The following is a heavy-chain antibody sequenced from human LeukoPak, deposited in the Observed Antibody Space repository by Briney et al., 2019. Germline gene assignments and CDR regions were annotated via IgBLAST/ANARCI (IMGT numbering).Heavy chain of an antibody. CDR3: ARDAYHDSSGTPNYYYYAMEV. J-gene: IGHJ6*02. CDR2: IYYSGST. D-gene: IGHD3-22*01. CDR1: GGSISSGGYY. Sequence: SETLSLTCTVSGGSISSGGYYWSWIRQHPGKGLEWIGYIYYSGSTYYNPSLKSRVTISVDTSKNQFSLKLSSVTAADTAVYYCARDAYHDSSGTPNYYYYAMEVWGQGTTVTVSS. V-gene: IGHV4-31*03.